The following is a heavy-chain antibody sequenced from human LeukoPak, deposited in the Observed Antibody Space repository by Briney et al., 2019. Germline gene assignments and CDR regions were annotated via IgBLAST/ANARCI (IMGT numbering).Heavy chain of an antibody. CDR1: GGTFSSYA. CDR3: AREGYCGGDCHFDY. V-gene: IGHV1-69*01. J-gene: IGHJ4*02. Sequence: SVKVSCKASGGTFSSYAISWVRQAPGQGLEWMGGIIPIFGTANYAQKFQGRVTITADESTSTAYMELSSLRSEDTAVYYCAREGYCGGDCHFDYWGQRTLVTVSS. CDR2: IIPIFGTA. D-gene: IGHD2-21*02.